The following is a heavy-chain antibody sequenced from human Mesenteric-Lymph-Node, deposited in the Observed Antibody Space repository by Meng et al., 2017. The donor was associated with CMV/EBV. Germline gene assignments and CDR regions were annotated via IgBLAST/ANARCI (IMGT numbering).Heavy chain of an antibody. CDR2: INPYSGGK. D-gene: IGHD3-3*01. CDR1: YY. V-gene: IGHV1-2*02. Sequence: YYMYWVRKAPGQGHEWMGWINPYSGGKNYAQKFKGRVTMARDTAISTAYMEMSRLIPDDTAVYYCARGGRLTSSDFWSGYYWWFDPWGQGTLVTVSS. CDR3: ARGGRLTSSDFWSGYYWWFDP. J-gene: IGHJ5*02.